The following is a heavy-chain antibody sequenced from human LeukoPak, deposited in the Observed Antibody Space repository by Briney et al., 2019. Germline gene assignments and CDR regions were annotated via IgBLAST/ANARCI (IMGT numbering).Heavy chain of an antibody. V-gene: IGHV3-23*01. CDR2: ISGSGGST. CDR3: AKDTRYSGSYYFVFDY. CDR1: GFTFSSYA. J-gene: IGHJ4*02. D-gene: IGHD1-26*01. Sequence: GGSRRLSCAASGFTFSSYAMSWVRQAPGKGLEWVSAISGSGGSTYYADSVKGRFTISRDNSKNTLYLQMNSLRAEDTAVYYCAKDTRYSGSYYFVFDYWGQGTLVTVSS.